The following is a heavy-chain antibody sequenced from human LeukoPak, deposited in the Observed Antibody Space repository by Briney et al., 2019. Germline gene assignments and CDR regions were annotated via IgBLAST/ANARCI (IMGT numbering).Heavy chain of an antibody. J-gene: IGHJ6*02. CDR2: ISAYNGNT. V-gene: IGHV1-18*01. CDR3: ARDSGTHDFWSGYHNYCYYGMDV. CDR1: GYTFTSYG. D-gene: IGHD3-3*01. Sequence: ASVKVSCKASGYTFTSYGISWVRQAPGQGLEWMGWISAYNGNTNYAQKLQGRVTMTTDTSTSTAYMELRSLRSDDTAVYYCARDSGTHDFWSGYHNYCYYGMDVWGQGTTVTVSS.